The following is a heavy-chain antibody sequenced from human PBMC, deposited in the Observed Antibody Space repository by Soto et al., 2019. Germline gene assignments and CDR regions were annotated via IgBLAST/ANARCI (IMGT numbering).Heavy chain of an antibody. CDR1: GFTFSNAW. D-gene: IGHD2-2*01. CDR2: IKSKTDGGTT. CDR3: TTDYCSSTSCYRGLRFLEWHRDAFDI. V-gene: IGHV3-15*01. Sequence: GGSLRLSCAASGFTFSNAWMSWVRQAPGKGLEWVGRIKSKTDGGTTDYAAPVKGRLTISRDDSKNTLYLQMNSLKTEDTAVYYCTTDYCSSTSCYRGLRFLEWHRDAFDIWGQGTMVTVSS. J-gene: IGHJ3*02.